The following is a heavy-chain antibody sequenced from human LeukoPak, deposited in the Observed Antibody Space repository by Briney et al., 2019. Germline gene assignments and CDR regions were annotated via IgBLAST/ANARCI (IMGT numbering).Heavy chain of an antibody. V-gene: IGHV1-69*04. J-gene: IGHJ6*02. CDR1: GGTFSSYA. D-gene: IGHD2-2*01. CDR3: ARYLPNYGMDV. CDR2: IIPILGIA. Sequence: GASVKVSCEASGGTFSSYAISWVRQAPGQGLEWMGRIIPILGIANYAQKFQGRVTITADKSTSTAYMELSSLRSEDTAVYYCARYLPNYGMDVWGQGTTVTVSS.